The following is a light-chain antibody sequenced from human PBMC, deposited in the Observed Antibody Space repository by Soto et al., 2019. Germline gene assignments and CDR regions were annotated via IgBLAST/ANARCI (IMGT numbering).Light chain of an antibody. V-gene: IGKV1-9*01. CDR3: QPLNSYLWT. Sequence: DIQLTQSPSFLSASVGDRVTITCRASQGISSYLAWYQQKPGKAPKLLIYAASTLPSGVPPRFSGSGSGTEFNLTIRSLQPEDVATSDCQPLNSYLWTSGQGTKVEIK. CDR2: AAS. J-gene: IGKJ1*01. CDR1: QGISSY.